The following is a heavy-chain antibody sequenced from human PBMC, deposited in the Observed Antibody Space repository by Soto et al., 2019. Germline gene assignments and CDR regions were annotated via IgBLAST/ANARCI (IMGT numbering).Heavy chain of an antibody. Sequence: ASVKVSCKASGYTFTSYGLSWVRQAPGQGLEWMGWISAYNDNTNYAQKLQGRVTITTDTSTSTAYMELRSLRSDDTAVYYCAMSTGYSYGKGPLFYFDYWGQGTLVTVS. CDR2: ISAYNDNT. D-gene: IGHD5-18*01. V-gene: IGHV1-18*01. CDR1: GYTFTSYG. CDR3: AMSTGYSYGKGPLFYFDY. J-gene: IGHJ4*02.